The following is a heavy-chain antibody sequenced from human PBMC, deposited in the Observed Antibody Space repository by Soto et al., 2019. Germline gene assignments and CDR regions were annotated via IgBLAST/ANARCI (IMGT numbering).Heavy chain of an antibody. CDR2: IYWDDDK. CDR3: AHRFDWYYFNY. CDR1: GFSLSTTEVG. V-gene: IGHV2-5*02. J-gene: IGHJ4*02. Sequence: QITLKESGPTLVRPTQTLTLTCTFSGFSLSTTEVGVGWFRQPPGKALEWLALIYWDDDKRYSPFLRNRLTITXVTSTNRVFLTMTNMDPVDTATYYCAHRFDWYYFNYWGQGTLVTVSS. D-gene: IGHD3-9*01.